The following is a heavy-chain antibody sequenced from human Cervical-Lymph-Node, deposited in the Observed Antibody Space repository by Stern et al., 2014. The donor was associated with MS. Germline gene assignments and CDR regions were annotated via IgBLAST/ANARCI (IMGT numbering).Heavy chain of an antibody. Sequence: QVQLVQSGAEVKKPGSSVKVSCKASGDTFSSYAINWVRQVPGQGLEWMGGITPVVGTTNYAQKYQGRVTITADKSTNTAYMELMTLRSDDTAVYYCARGGGLVGYFDYWGQGTLVSVSS. CDR1: GDTFSSYA. CDR3: ARGGGLVGYFDY. V-gene: IGHV1-69*06. J-gene: IGHJ4*02. CDR2: ITPVVGTT. D-gene: IGHD1-26*01.